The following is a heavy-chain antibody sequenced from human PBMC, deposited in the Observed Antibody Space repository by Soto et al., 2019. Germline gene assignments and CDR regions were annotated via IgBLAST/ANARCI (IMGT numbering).Heavy chain of an antibody. V-gene: IGHV4-38-2*01. J-gene: IGHJ5*02. CDR1: GYSISSGYY. Sequence: QVQLQESGPGLVKPSETLSLTCAVSGYSISSGYYWGWIRQPPGKGLEWIGSIYHSGSTYYNPSLKSRVTISVDTSKNQFSLKLSSVTAADTAVYYCARITMVRGVMDWFDPWGQGTLVTVSS. CDR2: IYHSGST. D-gene: IGHD3-10*01. CDR3: ARITMVRGVMDWFDP.